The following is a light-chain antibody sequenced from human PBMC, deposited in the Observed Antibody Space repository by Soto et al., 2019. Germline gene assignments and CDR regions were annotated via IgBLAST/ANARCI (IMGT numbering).Light chain of an antibody. V-gene: IGKV1-5*01. CDR3: QQYDKYST. Sequence: IQMTQSPSTLSASVGDTVTITCRASQSISVSLAWYQQKPGKAPNLLIYDASTLQGGVPSRFSGSGSGTEFTLTVTSLQPEDSATYFCQQYDKYSTFGHGTKVDI. CDR1: QSISVS. J-gene: IGKJ1*01. CDR2: DAS.